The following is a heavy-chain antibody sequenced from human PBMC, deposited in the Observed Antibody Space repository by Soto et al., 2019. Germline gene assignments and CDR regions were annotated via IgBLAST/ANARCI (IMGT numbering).Heavy chain of an antibody. CDR1: GFPFSTYE. CDR3: VKGGWLDD. J-gene: IGHJ5*02. V-gene: IGHV3-23*01. Sequence: EVQLLESGGGLIQPGGSLRLSCAASGFPFSTYEMTWARQSPGKGLEWVAFITSSGGPTYYADSVRGRFTISRDNSKNKLYLPMDRLRVEDTARYYCVKGGWLDDWGQGTLVTVSS. CDR2: ITSSGGPT.